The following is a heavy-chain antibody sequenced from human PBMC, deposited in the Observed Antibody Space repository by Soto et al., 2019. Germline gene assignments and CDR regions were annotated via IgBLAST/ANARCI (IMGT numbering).Heavy chain of an antibody. J-gene: IGHJ3*02. CDR1: GGSINSYY. D-gene: IGHD1-26*01. CDR2: IFYSGST. V-gene: IGHV4-59*01. Sequence: PSETLSLTCTVSGGSINSYYWSWIRQPPGKGLEWIGYIFYSGSTNYNPSLKSRVTISVDTSKNQFSLKLSSVTAADTAVYYWARDAPMSYDAFDIWGQGTMVTVSS. CDR3: ARDAPMSYDAFDI.